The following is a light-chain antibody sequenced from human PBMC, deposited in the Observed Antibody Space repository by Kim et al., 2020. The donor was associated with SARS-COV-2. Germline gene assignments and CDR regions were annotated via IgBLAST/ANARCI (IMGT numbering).Light chain of an antibody. Sequence: DIQMTQSPSSLSASVGDRVTITCRASQGISNNVAWYQQKPGKVPKLLMYDASVLQSGVPSRFSGSGSGTDFTLTINSLQPEDVSTYYCQKCNGPPWTFGQGTKVDIK. J-gene: IGKJ1*01. V-gene: IGKV1-27*01. CDR3: QKCNGPPWT. CDR2: DAS. CDR1: QGISNN.